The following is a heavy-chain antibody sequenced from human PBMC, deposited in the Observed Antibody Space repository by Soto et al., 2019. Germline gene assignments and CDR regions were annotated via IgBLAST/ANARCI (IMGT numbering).Heavy chain of an antibody. CDR1: GGSISKFY. CDR3: VRDGSKSLRDWFDP. Sequence: SETLSLTCNVSGGSISKFYWAWIRKTAGNGLEWMGRVYATGTTDYNPSLKSRVAMSVDISKKTFSLRLRSVTGADSGVYYCVRDGSKSLRDWFDPWGQGILVTVSS. CDR2: VYATGTT. J-gene: IGHJ5*02. V-gene: IGHV4-4*07.